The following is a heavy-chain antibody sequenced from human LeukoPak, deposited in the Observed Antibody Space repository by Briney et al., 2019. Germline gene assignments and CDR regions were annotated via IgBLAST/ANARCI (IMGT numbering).Heavy chain of an antibody. J-gene: IGHJ4*02. CDR1: GFTFSSYA. Sequence: PAGSLRLSCAASGFTFSSYAMSWVRQAPGKGLKWVSAISGSGGSTYYADSVKGRFTISRDNSKNTLYLQMNSLRAEDTAVYYCAISPLMVQGVIVDYWGQGTLVTVSS. D-gene: IGHD3-10*01. V-gene: IGHV3-23*01. CDR2: ISGSGGST. CDR3: AISPLMVQGVIVDY.